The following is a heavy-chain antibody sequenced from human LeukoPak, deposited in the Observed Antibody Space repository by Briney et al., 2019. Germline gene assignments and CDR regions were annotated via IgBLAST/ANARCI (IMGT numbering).Heavy chain of an antibody. CDR3: ARVSRGKWELLGAHDY. D-gene: IGHD1-26*01. V-gene: IGHV3-21*01. CDR2: ISRSSSYI. Sequence: GGSLRLSCAASGFTFSDYSMNWVRQAPGKGLEWVSSISRSSSYIYYADSVKGRFTISRDNAKNSLDLHMNSLRAEDTAVYFCARVSRGKWELLGAHDYWGQGTLVTVSS. CDR1: GFTFSDYS. J-gene: IGHJ4*02.